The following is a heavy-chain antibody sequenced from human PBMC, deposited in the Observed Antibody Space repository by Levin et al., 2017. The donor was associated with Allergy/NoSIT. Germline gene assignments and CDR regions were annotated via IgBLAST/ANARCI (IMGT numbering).Heavy chain of an antibody. D-gene: IGHD6-19*01. CDR1: GFTFSSYA. CDR2: ISGSGGGT. Sequence: GGSLRLSCAASGFTFSSYAMSWVRQAPGKGLAWVSGISGSGGGTYYADSVKGRFTISRDNSKNALYLQMNSLRAEDTAVYYCAKEAITVPGTPADYWGQGTLVTVSS. V-gene: IGHV3-23*01. CDR3: AKEAITVPGTPADY. J-gene: IGHJ4*02.